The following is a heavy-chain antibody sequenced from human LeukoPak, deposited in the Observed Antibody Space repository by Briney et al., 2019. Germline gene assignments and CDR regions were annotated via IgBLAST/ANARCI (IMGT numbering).Heavy chain of an antibody. V-gene: IGHV3-7*01. CDR3: ARGQGSGWSYFDD. J-gene: IGHJ4*02. CDR1: GFTFSSYW. CDR2: IKQDGSEK. D-gene: IGHD6-19*01. Sequence: PGGSLRLSCAASGFTFSSYWMSWVRQAPGKGLEWVANIKQDGSEKYYVDSVKGRFTISRDNAKNSLYLQMNSLRAEDTAVYYCARGQGSGWSYFDDWGQGTLVTVSS.